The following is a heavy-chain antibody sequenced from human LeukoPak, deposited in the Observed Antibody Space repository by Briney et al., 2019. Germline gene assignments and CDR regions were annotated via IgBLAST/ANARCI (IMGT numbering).Heavy chain of an antibody. CDR2: ISGSGGST. CDR1: GFTFSNYG. J-gene: IGHJ4*02. Sequence: GGTLRLSCAASGFTFSNYGMTWVPRAPGPGRKWVSGISGSGGSTYYADSVKGRFTISRDNSKNTFYLQMNSLRPDDTAVYYCAKGQTCFDYWGQGALVTVSS. V-gene: IGHV3-23*01. CDR3: AKGQTCFDY.